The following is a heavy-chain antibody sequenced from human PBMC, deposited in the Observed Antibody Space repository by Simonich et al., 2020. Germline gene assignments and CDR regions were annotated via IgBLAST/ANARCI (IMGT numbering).Heavy chain of an antibody. CDR1: CGSFIGYY. V-gene: IGHV4-34*01. Sequence: VQLQQWGAGLLKPSETLSLTCAVYCGSFIGYYSSWIRQPPGKGLVWIGEINHRGITNYMPSLKSQVTISVDTSKNQFSLKLSSVTAADPAVYYCASPSGSYAGGHAFDIWGQGTMVTVSS. D-gene: IGHD1-26*01. J-gene: IGHJ3*02. CDR3: ASPSGSYAGGHAFDI. CDR2: INHRGIT.